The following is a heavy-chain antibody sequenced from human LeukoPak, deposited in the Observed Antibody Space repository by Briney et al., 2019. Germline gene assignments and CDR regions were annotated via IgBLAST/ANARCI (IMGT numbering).Heavy chain of an antibody. Sequence: SETLSLTCTVSGGSISSYYWRWFRQPPGKGLEWIGYIYYSGSTNYNPSLKSRVTISVDTSKNQFSLKLSSVTAADTAVYYCARDSYGDYLGSFYYYGMDVWGQGTTVTVSS. D-gene: IGHD4-17*01. CDR1: GGSISSYY. J-gene: IGHJ6*02. CDR2: IYYSGST. CDR3: ARDSYGDYLGSFYYYGMDV. V-gene: IGHV4-59*01.